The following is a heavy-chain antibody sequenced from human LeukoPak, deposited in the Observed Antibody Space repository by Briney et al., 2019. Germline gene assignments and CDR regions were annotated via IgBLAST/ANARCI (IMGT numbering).Heavy chain of an antibody. J-gene: IGHJ6*03. CDR2: IYYSGST. V-gene: IGHV4-39*01. CDR3: GRLFYDFWSGHYYYYMDV. D-gene: IGHD3-3*01. Sequence: SETLSLTCTVSGGSISTSYYWGWIRQPPGKGLEWIGSIYYSGSTYYNPSLKSRVTISVDTSKNQFSLKLSSVTAADTAVYYCGRLFYDFWSGHYYYYMDVWGKGTTVTVSS. CDR1: GGSISTSYY.